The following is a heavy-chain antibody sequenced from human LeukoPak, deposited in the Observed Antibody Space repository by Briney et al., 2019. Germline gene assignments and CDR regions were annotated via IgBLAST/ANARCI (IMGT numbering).Heavy chain of an antibody. CDR2: IYHSGTT. D-gene: IGHD3-10*01. CDR3: ARNWGNYGSGTSSITIGDN. V-gene: IGHV4-38-2*02. J-gene: IGHJ4*02. Sequence: PSETLSLTCTVSGGSISSYCWGWIRQPPGKGLEYIGSIYHSGTTYYNPSLKSRITMSVDTSKNQFSLKLSSVTAADTAVYYCARNWGNYGSGTSSITIGDNWGQGTLVTVSS. CDR1: GGSISSYC.